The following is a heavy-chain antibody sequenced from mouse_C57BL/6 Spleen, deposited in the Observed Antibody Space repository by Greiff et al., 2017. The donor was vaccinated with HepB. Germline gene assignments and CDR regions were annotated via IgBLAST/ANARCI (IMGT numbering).Heavy chain of an antibody. CDR1: GYTFTGYW. J-gene: IGHJ3*01. CDR2: ILPGSGST. D-gene: IGHD2-4*01. V-gene: IGHV1-9*01. Sequence: QVQLKESGAELMKPGASVKLSCKATGYTFTGYWIEWVKQRPGHGLEWIGEILPGSGSTNYNEKFKGKATFTADTSSNTAYMQLSSLTTEDSAIDYCASSFGEYDYAGGFAYWGQGTLVTVSA. CDR3: ASSFGEYDYAGGFAY.